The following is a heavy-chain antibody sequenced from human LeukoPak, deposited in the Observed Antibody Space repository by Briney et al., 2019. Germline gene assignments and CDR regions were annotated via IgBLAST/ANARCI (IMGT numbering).Heavy chain of an antibody. J-gene: IGHJ6*03. D-gene: IGHD2-2*01. Sequence: GGSLRLSCAASGFTFSSYAMHWVRQAPGKGLEWVAVISYDGSNKYYADSVKGRFTIFRDNSKNTLYLQMNSLRAEDTAVYYCARDQDCSSTSCSMHYYYMDVRGKGTTVTVSS. CDR2: ISYDGSNK. CDR3: ARDQDCSSTSCSMHYYYMDV. V-gene: IGHV3-30*04. CDR1: GFTFSSYA.